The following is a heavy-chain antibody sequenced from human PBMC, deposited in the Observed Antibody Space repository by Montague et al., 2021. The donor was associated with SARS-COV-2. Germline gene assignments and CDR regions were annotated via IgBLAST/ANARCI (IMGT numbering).Heavy chain of an antibody. Sequence: SETLSLTCSVSGGSISTYYWSWIRQPPGKGLEWIGYIYYSGSTNYNPSLKSRVTISIDTSKNQFPLELSSVTAADMAVYYCASAGGYCTGGSCCYVYWGQGTLVTVSS. J-gene: IGHJ4*02. V-gene: IGHV4-59*01. CDR3: ASAGGYCTGGSCCYVY. CDR1: GGSISTYY. D-gene: IGHD2-15*01. CDR2: IYYSGST.